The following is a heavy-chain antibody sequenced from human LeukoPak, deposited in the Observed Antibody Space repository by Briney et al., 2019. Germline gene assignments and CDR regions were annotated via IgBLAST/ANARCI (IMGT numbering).Heavy chain of an antibody. V-gene: IGHV1-46*01. J-gene: IGHJ4*02. Sequence: ASVKVSCKASGYTFTSYYMHWVRQAPGQGLEWMGIINPSGGSTSYAQKFQGRVTITADESTSTAYMELSSLRSEDTAVYYCARRFNYYDSSGYYEGFYFDYWGQGTLVTVSS. CDR1: GYTFTSYY. CDR2: INPSGGST. CDR3: ARRFNYYDSSGYYEGFYFDY. D-gene: IGHD3-22*01.